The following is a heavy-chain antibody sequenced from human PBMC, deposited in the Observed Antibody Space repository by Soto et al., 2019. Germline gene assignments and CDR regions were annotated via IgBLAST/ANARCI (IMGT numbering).Heavy chain of an antibody. Sequence: PGGSLRLSCAASGFTFSNAWMSWVRQAPGKGLEWVGRIKSKTDGGTTDYAAPVKGRFTISRDDSKNTLYLQMNSLKTEDTAVYYCTTGYCTNGVCYISGDYYYYGMDVWGQGTTVTVS. CDR3: TTGYCTNGVCYISGDYYYYGMDV. CDR1: GFTFSNAW. J-gene: IGHJ6*02. V-gene: IGHV3-15*01. CDR2: IKSKTDGGTT. D-gene: IGHD2-8*01.